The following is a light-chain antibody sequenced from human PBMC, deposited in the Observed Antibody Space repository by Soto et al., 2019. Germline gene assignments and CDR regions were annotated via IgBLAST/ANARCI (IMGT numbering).Light chain of an antibody. J-gene: IGKJ1*01. CDR1: QNINSD. Sequence: EIVMTQSPATLSVSPGERATLSCSASQNINSDYFAWYQQKPGQPPRLLISGASTRATGIPARFSGSGSGTEFTLTISSLQSEDFAVYYCQQYNNWPPMFGQGTKVDIK. V-gene: IGKV3-15*01. CDR2: GAS. CDR3: QQYNNWPPM.